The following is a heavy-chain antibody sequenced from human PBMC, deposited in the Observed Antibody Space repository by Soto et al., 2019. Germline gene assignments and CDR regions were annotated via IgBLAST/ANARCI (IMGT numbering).Heavy chain of an antibody. V-gene: IGHV4-30-2*03. Sequence: SETLSLTCDVSGGSINSGGYSWSWIRQPPGKGLEWVGYIYQSGSTYYNPSLRSRVTISFDTSKNQFSLRLTSVTASDTAVYYCARPDSSSWAAPFGSWGQGTLVTVS. CDR3: ARPDSSSWAAPFGS. CDR1: GGSINSGGYS. D-gene: IGHD6-13*01. J-gene: IGHJ4*02. CDR2: IYQSGST.